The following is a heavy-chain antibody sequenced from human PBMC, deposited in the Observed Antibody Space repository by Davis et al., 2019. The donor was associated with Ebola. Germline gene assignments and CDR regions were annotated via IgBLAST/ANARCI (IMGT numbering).Heavy chain of an antibody. CDR1: GYTFSSYG. Sequence: ASVKVSCKASGYTFSSYGISWVRQVPGQGLEWMGWISGYNGNTNYEQKFQGRVTMTTDTYTSTAYMELRSLRSEDTAVYYCASDSSGWYYFDYWGQGTLVTVSS. CDR3: ASDSSGWYYFDY. CDR2: ISGYNGNT. J-gene: IGHJ4*02. D-gene: IGHD6-19*01. V-gene: IGHV1-18*01.